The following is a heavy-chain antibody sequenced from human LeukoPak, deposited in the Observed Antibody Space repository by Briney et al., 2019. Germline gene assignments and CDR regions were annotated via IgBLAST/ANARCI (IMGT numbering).Heavy chain of an antibody. CDR3: ARGRVFGEYAY. J-gene: IGHJ4*02. CDR2: INSDGSST. Sequence: GGSLRLSCAASGFTFSSYWMRWVRQAPGKGLVWVSRINSDGSSTSYADSVKGRFTISRDNAKNTLYLQMNSLRAEDTAVYYCARGRVFGEYAYWGQGTLVTVSS. V-gene: IGHV3-74*01. D-gene: IGHD3-10*01. CDR1: GFTFSSYW.